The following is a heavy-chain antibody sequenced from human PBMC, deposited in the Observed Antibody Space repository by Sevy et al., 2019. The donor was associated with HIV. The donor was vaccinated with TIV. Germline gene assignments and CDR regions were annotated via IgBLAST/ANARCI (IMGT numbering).Heavy chain of an antibody. D-gene: IGHD2-2*01. CDR2: IWYDGSNK. Sequence: GGSLRLSCAASGFTFSSYGMHWVRQAPGKGLEWVAVIWYDGSNKYYADSVKGRFTISRDNSKNTPYLQMNSLGAEDTAVYYCARQLQDIVVVPAAIFGGYYYGMDVWGQGTTVTVSS. CDR1: GFTFSSYG. J-gene: IGHJ6*02. CDR3: ARQLQDIVVVPAAIFGGYYYGMDV. V-gene: IGHV3-33*01.